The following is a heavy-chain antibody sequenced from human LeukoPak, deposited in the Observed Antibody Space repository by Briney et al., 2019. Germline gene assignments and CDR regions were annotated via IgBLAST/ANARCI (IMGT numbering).Heavy chain of an antibody. Sequence: PSETLSLTCTVSGGSISSGSYYWSWIRQPAGKGLEWIGRIYTSGSTNYNPSLKSRVTISVDTSKNQFSLKLSSVTAADTAVYYCARDYSGSYSQDAFDIWGQGTMVTVSS. V-gene: IGHV4-61*02. CDR2: IYTSGST. D-gene: IGHD1-26*01. J-gene: IGHJ3*02. CDR1: GGSISSGSYY. CDR3: ARDYSGSYSQDAFDI.